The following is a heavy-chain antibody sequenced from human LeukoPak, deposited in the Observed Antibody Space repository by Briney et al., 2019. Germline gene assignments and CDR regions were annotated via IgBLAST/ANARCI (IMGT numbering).Heavy chain of an antibody. CDR1: GGSISSGSYY. Sequence: SETLSLTCTVSGGSISSGSYYWSRIRQPAGKGLEWIGRIYTSGSTNYNPSLKSRVTISVDTSKYQFSLKLNSVTAADTAVYYCARGKEVITMLRGLKPGYYFDYWGQGTLVTVSS. V-gene: IGHV4-61*02. D-gene: IGHD3-10*01. CDR3: ARGKEVITMLRGLKPGYYFDY. CDR2: IYTSGST. J-gene: IGHJ4*02.